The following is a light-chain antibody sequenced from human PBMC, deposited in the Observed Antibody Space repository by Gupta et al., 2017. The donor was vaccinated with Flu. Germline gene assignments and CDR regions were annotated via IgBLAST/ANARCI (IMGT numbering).Light chain of an antibody. Sequence: DIQTTQSPSSLSASVGDRVTITCPARQDMRNYLNWYQQKPGKAPKHLIYVASNLKKGGRSRFSGSGGGTETNFTISSSHLEDKESYYCHQHHKLRPPFTFGQGTQLEIK. CDR1: QDMRNY. CDR2: VAS. CDR3: HQHHKLRPPFT. V-gene: IGKV1-33*01. J-gene: IGKJ5*01.